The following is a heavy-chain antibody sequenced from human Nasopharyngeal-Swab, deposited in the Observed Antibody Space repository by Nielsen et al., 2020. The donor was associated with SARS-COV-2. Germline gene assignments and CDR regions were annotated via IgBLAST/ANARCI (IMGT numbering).Heavy chain of an antibody. J-gene: IGHJ4*02. V-gene: IGHV3-30*18. CDR2: ISYDGSNK. CDR1: GFTFDDYA. D-gene: IGHD1-26*01. Sequence: GESLKISCAASGFTFDDYAMHWVRQAPGKGLEWVAVISYDGSNKYYADSVKGRFTISRDNSKNTLYLQMNSLRAEDTAVYYCAKDLVGATPLDYWGQGTLVTVSS. CDR3: AKDLVGATPLDY.